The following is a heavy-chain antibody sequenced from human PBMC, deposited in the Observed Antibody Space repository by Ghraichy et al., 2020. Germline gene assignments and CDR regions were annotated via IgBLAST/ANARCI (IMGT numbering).Heavy chain of an antibody. CDR1: GGSFSGYY. Sequence: SETLSLTCAVYGGSFSGYYWHWIRQPPGKRLEWIGEISHSGSTDYNPSLKSRVTISVDTSKKEFSLRLNAVTAADTAVYYCARVAVGDPPYYYYSGMDVWGQGTTVAVSS. J-gene: IGHJ6*02. V-gene: IGHV4-34*01. CDR2: ISHSGST. CDR3: ARVAVGDPPYYYYSGMDV. D-gene: IGHD6-19*01.